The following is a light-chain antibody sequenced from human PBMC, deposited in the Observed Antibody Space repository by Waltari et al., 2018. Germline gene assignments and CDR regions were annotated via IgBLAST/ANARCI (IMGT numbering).Light chain of an antibody. Sequence: SSELTQDPAVSVALGQTVRITCQGERLRTYYVSWFHQKPGQAPALVIYGKNNRPSGIPYRFSASSSGSTASLTIIGAQAEDEADYYCHSRDSSGDVLIGGGTKLTVV. CDR3: HSRDSSGDVL. CDR2: GKN. V-gene: IGLV3-19*01. J-gene: IGLJ2*01. CDR1: RLRTYY.